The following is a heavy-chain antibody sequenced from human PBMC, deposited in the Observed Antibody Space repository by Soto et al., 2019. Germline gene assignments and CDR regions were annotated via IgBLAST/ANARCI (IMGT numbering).Heavy chain of an antibody. CDR1: GGSISSGGYS. V-gene: IGHV4-30-2*01. CDR2: ISHTGST. Sequence: PSETLSLTCAVSGGSISSGGYSWSWIRQPPGKGLECIGYISHTGSTYYNPSLKSRVTISVDRSKNQFSLKLSSVTAADTAVYYCARGGGFLGYWGQGTLVTVSS. J-gene: IGHJ4*02. CDR3: ARGGGFLGY. D-gene: IGHD3-10*01.